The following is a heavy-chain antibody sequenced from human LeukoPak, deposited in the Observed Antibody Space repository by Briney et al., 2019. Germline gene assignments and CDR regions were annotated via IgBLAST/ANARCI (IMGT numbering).Heavy chain of an antibody. Sequence: ASVKVSCKASGYTFTGYYMHWVRQAPGQGLEWMGWINPNSGGTNYAQKFQDRVTMTRDTSISTAYMELSRLRSDDTAVYYCARIFVDTAMVTAFDIWGQGTMVTVSS. CDR2: INPNSGGT. D-gene: IGHD5-18*01. CDR3: ARIFVDTAMVTAFDI. J-gene: IGHJ3*02. CDR1: GYTFTGYY. V-gene: IGHV1-2*02.